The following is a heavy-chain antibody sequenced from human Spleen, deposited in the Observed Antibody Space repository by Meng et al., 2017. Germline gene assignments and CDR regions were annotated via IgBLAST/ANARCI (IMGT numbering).Heavy chain of an antibody. CDR1: GFSLSTSGLS. V-gene: IGHV2-5*02. CDR3: AHKPGYYGTGSARFDP. CDR2: LYWDNDK. J-gene: IGHJ5*02. Sequence: SGPTLVKPTQTLTLTCTFSGFSLSTSGLSVGWIRQPPGKALEWLGFLYWDNDKLYSPSLKSRLTITKDTSKNQVVITMTNMYTEDTGTYYCAHKPGYYGTGSARFDPWGQGILVTVSS. D-gene: IGHD3-10*01.